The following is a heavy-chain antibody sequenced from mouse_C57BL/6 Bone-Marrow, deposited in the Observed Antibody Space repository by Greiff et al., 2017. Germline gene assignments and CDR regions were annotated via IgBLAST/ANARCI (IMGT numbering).Heavy chain of an antibody. D-gene: IGHD1-1*01. CDR1: GYTFTSYW. V-gene: IGHV1-50*01. CDR2: IDPSDSYT. Sequence: QVQLQQPGAELVKPGASVKLSCKASGYTFTSYWMQWVKQRPGQGLEWIGEIDPSDSYTNYNQKFKGKATLTVDTSSSTAYMQLSSLTSEDSAVYYCARNYYGSSYVWYFDVWGTGTTVTVSS. CDR3: ARNYYGSSYVWYFDV. J-gene: IGHJ1*03.